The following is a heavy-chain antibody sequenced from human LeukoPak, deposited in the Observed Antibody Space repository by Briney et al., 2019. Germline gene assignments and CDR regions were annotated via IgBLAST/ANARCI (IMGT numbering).Heavy chain of an antibody. V-gene: IGHV4-59*08. D-gene: IGHD6-6*01. CDR2: IYYTGDT. J-gene: IGHJ4*02. CDR3: ARHTYARPFDF. Sequence: XGXXWIGYIYYTGDTNSNPSLKSRVTISLDTSKNQVSLQVTSVTAADTAVYYCARHTYARPFDFWGQGTLVTVSS.